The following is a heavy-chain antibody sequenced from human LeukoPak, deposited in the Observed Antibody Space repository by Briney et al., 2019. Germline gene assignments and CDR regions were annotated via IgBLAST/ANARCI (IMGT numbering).Heavy chain of an antibody. CDR2: IYYSGST. D-gene: IGHD1-20*01. J-gene: IGHJ5*02. CDR3: ARHVFAITGTVNWFDP. CDR1: GGSISSSSYY. Sequence: SETLSLTCTVSGGSISSSSYYWGWIRQPPGKGLEWIGSIYYSGSTYYNPSLKSRVTISVDTSKNQFTLKLSSVTAADTAVYYCARHVFAITGTVNWFDPWGQGTLVTVSS. V-gene: IGHV4-39*01.